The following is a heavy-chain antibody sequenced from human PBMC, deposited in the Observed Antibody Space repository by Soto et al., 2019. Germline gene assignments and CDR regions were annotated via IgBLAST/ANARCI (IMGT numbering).Heavy chain of an antibody. CDR2: IYYSGST. D-gene: IGHD3-22*01. CDR3: ARHKSLSNTKSGSYDSSGYCPWCFDY. V-gene: IGHV4-59*08. Sequence: SETLSLTCTVSGGSISSYYWSWIRQPPGKGLEWIGYIYYSGSTNYNPSLKSRVTISVDTSKNQFSLKLSSVTAADTAVYYCARHKSLSNTKSGSYDSSGYCPWCFDYWGQGTLVTVSS. J-gene: IGHJ4*02. CDR1: GGSISSYY.